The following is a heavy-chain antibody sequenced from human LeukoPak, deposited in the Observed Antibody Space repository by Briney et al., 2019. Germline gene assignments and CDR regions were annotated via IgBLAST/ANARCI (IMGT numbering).Heavy chain of an antibody. CDR2: IYYGESA. CDR1: DASISTYY. D-gene: IGHD5-24*01. CDR3: ARQAGQMRFDP. V-gene: IGHV4-59*08. Sequence: SETLSLTCTVSDASISTYYWSWIRQSPGKGLEWIGYIYYGESAHYNPSLKSRVTIPVDTSKSHFTLRLTSVTATDTAVYYCARQAGQMRFDPWGQGILVTVSS. J-gene: IGHJ5*02.